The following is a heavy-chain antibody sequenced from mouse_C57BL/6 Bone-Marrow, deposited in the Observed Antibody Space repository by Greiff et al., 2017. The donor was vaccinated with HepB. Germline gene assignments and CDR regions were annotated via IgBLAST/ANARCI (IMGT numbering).Heavy chain of an antibody. CDR1: GYTFTSYW. CDR2: IYPGSGST. D-gene: IGHD1-1*01. CDR3: ARSVTTVTSDAMDY. Sequence: QVQLQQPGAELVKPGASVKMSCKASGYTFTSYWITWVKQRPGQGLEWIGDIYPGSGSTNYNEKFKSKATLTVDTSSSTAYMQLSSLTSEDSAVYYCARSVTTVTSDAMDYWGQGTSVTVSS. J-gene: IGHJ4*01. V-gene: IGHV1-55*01.